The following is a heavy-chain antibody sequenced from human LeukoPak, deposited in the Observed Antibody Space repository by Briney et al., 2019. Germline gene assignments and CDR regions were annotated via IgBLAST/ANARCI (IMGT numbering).Heavy chain of an antibody. CDR1: GASISSGDYY. CDR2: IYYSGST. CDR3: ARELRADFGSGYKSLFDY. J-gene: IGHJ4*02. Sequence: SETLSLTCIVSGASISSGDYYWRWIRQPPGKGLEWIGYIYYSGSTYYNPSLKSRVTISVDTSKNQFSLKLRSVTAADTAVYYCARELRADFGSGYKSLFDYWGQGTLVTVSS. D-gene: IGHD3-22*01. V-gene: IGHV4-30-4*08.